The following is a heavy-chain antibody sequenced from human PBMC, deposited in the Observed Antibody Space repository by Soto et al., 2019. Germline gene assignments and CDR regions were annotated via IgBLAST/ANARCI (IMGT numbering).Heavy chain of an antibody. Sequence: SSETLSLTCTVSGGSISSYYWSWIRQPPGKGLEWIGYIYYSGSTNYNPSLKSRVTISVDTSKNQFSLKLSSVTAADTAVYYCARSRSDPYIAAAGYDYWGQGTLVTVSS. CDR1: GGSISSYY. CDR2: IYYSGST. J-gene: IGHJ4*02. CDR3: ARSRSDPYIAAAGYDY. D-gene: IGHD6-13*01. V-gene: IGHV4-59*01.